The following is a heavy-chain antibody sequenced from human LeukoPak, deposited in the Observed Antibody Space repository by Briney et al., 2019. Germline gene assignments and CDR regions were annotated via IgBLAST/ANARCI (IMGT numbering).Heavy chain of an antibody. CDR1: GGTFSSYA. V-gene: IGHV1-69*06. J-gene: IGHJ3*02. Sequence: SVKVSCKASGGTFSSYAISWVRQAPGQGLEWMGGIIPIFGTANYAQKFQGRVTITADKSTSTAYMELSSLRSEDTAVYYCARAITMVRGVIIISACDIWGQGTMVTVSS. D-gene: IGHD3-10*01. CDR3: ARAITMVRGVIIISACDI. CDR2: IIPIFGTA.